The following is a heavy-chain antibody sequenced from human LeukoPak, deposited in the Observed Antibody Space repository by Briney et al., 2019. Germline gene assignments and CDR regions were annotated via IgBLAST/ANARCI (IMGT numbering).Heavy chain of an antibody. CDR3: ARLSYDSSGYEVNWFDP. CDR2: IYPGDSDT. D-gene: IGHD3-22*01. CDR1: GYSFTSYW. J-gene: IGHJ5*02. V-gene: IGHV5-51*01. Sequence: GESLKISCKGSGYSFTSYWIGWVRQMPGKGLEWMGIIYPGDSDTRYNPSFQGQVTISADKSISTAYLQWSSLKASDTAMYYCARLSYDSSGYEVNWFDPWGQGTLVTVSS.